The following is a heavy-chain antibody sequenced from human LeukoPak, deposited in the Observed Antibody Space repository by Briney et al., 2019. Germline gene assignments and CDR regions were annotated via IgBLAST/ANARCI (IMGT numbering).Heavy chain of an antibody. CDR3: ARGVIVATIGPEDY. Sequence: PGRSLRLSCAASGFTFSSYAMHWVRQAPGKGLEWVAVISYDGSNKYYADSVKGRFTISRDNSKNTLYLQMNSLRAEDTAVYYCARGVIVATIGPEDYWGQGTLVTVSS. D-gene: IGHD5-12*01. J-gene: IGHJ4*02. CDR2: ISYDGSNK. V-gene: IGHV3-30-3*01. CDR1: GFTFSSYA.